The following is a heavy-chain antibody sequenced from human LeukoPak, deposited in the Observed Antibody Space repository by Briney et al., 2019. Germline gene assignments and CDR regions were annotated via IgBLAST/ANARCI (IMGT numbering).Heavy chain of an antibody. CDR3: ARDMHEVVPAAPDY. Sequence: ASVKVSCKASGYTFTSYGISWVRQAPGQGLEWMGWISAYNGNTNYAQKLQGRVTMTTDTSTSTAYMELRSLRSEDTAVYYCARDMHEVVPAAPDYWGQGTLVTVSS. CDR1: GYTFTSYG. D-gene: IGHD2-2*01. J-gene: IGHJ4*02. CDR2: ISAYNGNT. V-gene: IGHV1-18*01.